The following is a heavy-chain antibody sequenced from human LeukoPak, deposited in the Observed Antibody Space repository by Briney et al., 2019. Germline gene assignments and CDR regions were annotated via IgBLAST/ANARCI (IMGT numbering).Heavy chain of an antibody. Sequence: SETLSLTCTVSGGSVSSFYWSWIRQSPGKGLEWIGYIYYSGSTNYNPSLKSRVTISVDTSKNQFSLKVTSVTAADTAVYYCARAFGDYVSGDFDLWGRGTLVTVSS. CDR3: ARAFGDYVSGDFDL. CDR2: IYYSGST. CDR1: GGSVSSFY. V-gene: IGHV4-59*08. D-gene: IGHD4-17*01. J-gene: IGHJ2*01.